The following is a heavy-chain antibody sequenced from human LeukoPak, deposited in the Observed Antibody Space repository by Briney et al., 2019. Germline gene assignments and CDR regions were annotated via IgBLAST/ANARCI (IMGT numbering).Heavy chain of an antibody. CDR2: ISSSSSYI. CDR1: GFTFSSYS. J-gene: IGHJ2*01. V-gene: IGHV3-21*04. D-gene: IGHD5-18*01. Sequence: GGSLRLSCAASGFTFSSYSMNWVRQAPGKGLEWVSSISSSSSYIYYADSVKGRFTISRDNAKNSLYLQMNSLRAEDTAVYYCARDFSQYSYGYVFGGWYFDLWGRGTLVTVSS. CDR3: ARDFSQYSYGYVFGGWYFDL.